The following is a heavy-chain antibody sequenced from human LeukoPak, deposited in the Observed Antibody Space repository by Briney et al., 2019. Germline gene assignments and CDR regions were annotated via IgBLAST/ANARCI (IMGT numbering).Heavy chain of an antibody. CDR1: GFTFNSYA. CDR2: ISTSGANT. CDR3: AKEEARSWTLGVDY. D-gene: IGHD6-13*01. Sequence: GGSLRLSCAASGFTFNSYAMGWVRQAPGKGLDWVSSISTSGANTYYADSVKGRFTISRDNSKNTLYLQMNNLRAEDTAVYYCAKEEARSWTLGVDYWGQGTPVTVSS. J-gene: IGHJ4*02. V-gene: IGHV3-23*01.